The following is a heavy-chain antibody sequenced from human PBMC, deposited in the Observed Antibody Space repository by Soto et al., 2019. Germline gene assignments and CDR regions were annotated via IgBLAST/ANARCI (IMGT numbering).Heavy chain of an antibody. Sequence: GASVKVSCKASGYTFTSYGISWVRQAPGQGLEWVGWISGYDGKTDYAHKFRGRVTMTTDTSTNTAYMDLRSLRSDDTAVYYCARHNSQWPNWFDPWGQGTLVTVSS. V-gene: IGHV1-18*01. D-gene: IGHD1-1*01. CDR3: ARHNSQWPNWFDP. CDR1: GYTFTSYG. J-gene: IGHJ5*02. CDR2: ISGYDGKT.